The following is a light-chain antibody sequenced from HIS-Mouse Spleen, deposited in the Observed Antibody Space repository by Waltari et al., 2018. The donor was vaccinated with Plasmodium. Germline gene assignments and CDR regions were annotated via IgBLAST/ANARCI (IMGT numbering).Light chain of an antibody. J-gene: IGKJ2*01. Sequence: EIVMTHSPATLSVSPGARAPLSCRSRQSASSNLPWYQQKPGQAPRLLIYGSATRATGIPARFSGSGSGTEFTLTISSLQSEDFAVYYCQQYNNWPPYTFGQGTKLEIK. CDR2: GSA. CDR1: QSASSN. V-gene: IGKV3-15*01. CDR3: QQYNNWPPYT.